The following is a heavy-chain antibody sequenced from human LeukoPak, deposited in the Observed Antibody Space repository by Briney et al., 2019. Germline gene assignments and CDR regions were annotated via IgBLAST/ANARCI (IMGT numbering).Heavy chain of an antibody. V-gene: IGHV1-69*13. Sequence: ASVKVSCKASGGTFSSYAISWVRQAPGQGLEWMGGIIPIFGTANYAQKFQGRVTITADESTSTAYMELSSLRSEDTAVNYCARDQGATANWFDPWGQGTLVTVSS. CDR3: ARDQGATANWFDP. J-gene: IGHJ5*02. D-gene: IGHD5-12*01. CDR1: GGTFSSYA. CDR2: IIPIFGTA.